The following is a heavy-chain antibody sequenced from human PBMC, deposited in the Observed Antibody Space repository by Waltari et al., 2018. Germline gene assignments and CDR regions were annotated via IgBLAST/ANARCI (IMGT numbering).Heavy chain of an antibody. CDR1: GFTSSSYA. J-gene: IGHJ4*02. CDR3: ATSQFNYAFYFDY. Sequence: DVQLLESGGGLVQSGGSLRLSCAASGFTSSSYAMTWVRQAPGKGLVGVSAISARGGSTYYADSVKGRFTISRDNSKNTMYLQMNSLRAEDSAVYYCATSQFNYAFYFDYWGQGTLVTVSS. V-gene: IGHV3-23*01. CDR2: ISARGGST. D-gene: IGHD3-16*01.